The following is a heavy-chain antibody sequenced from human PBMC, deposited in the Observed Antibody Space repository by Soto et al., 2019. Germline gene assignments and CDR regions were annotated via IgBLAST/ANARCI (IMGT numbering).Heavy chain of an antibody. Sequence: QVRLQESGPGLVKPSETLSLTCTVSGGSISRYYWSWIRQTPGKGLEWIGYLYNTGSTIYNPSLESRVTISVDTSKNQFSLKLNSVTAADTAVHYCARDLWGYCGTDCYPLDVWGPGTTVTVSS. CDR2: LYNTGST. CDR1: GGSISRYY. CDR3: ARDLWGYCGTDCYPLDV. V-gene: IGHV4-59*01. J-gene: IGHJ6*02. D-gene: IGHD2-21*02.